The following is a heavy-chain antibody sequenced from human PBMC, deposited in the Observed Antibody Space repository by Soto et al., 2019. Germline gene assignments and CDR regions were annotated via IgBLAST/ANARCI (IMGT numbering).Heavy chain of an antibody. J-gene: IGHJ4*02. V-gene: IGHV3-23*01. Sequence: PGGSLRLSCTASGFNRHAMTWVRQAPGKGLEWVSGLSDSGGSIYYADSMKGRFTISRDNSMNTLYLQMNTLRAEDTAVYYCAKVSSSWYAGFFDLWGQGTLVTVSS. D-gene: IGHD6-13*01. CDR3: AKVSSSWYAGFFDL. CDR1: GFNRHA. CDR2: LSDSGGSI.